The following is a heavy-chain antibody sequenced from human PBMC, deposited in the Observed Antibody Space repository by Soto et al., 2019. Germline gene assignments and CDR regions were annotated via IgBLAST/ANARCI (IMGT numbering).Heavy chain of an antibody. V-gene: IGHV4-30-4*01. Sequence: SETLSLTCTVSGGSISSGDYYWSWIRQPPGKGLEWIGYIYYSGSTYYNPSLKSRVTISVDTSKNQFSLKLSSVTAADTAVYYCARATRQQLATSFDYWGQGTLVTVSS. D-gene: IGHD6-13*01. CDR1: GGSISSGDYY. CDR2: IYYSGST. J-gene: IGHJ4*02. CDR3: ARATRQQLATSFDY.